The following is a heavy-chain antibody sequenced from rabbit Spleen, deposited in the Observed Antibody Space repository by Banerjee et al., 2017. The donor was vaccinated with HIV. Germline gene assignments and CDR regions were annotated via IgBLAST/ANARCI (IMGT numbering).Heavy chain of an antibody. Sequence: QSLEESGGDLVKPGASLTLTCTASGISFSAGYYMCWVRQAPGKGLEWIACIHGGSGWTYYASWAKGRFTISGTSSTTVTLQMTSLTVADTATYFCARVSETSGWGEDLWGPGTLVTVS. CDR3: ARVSETSGWGEDL. J-gene: IGHJ4*01. CDR2: IHGGSGWT. D-gene: IGHD4-1*01. V-gene: IGHV1S40*01. CDR1: GISFSAGYY.